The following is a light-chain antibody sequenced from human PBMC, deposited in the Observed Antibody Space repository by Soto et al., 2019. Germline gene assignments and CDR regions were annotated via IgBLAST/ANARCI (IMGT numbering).Light chain of an antibody. J-gene: IGKJ2*01. V-gene: IGKV3-15*01. Sequence: EIVMTQSPATLSVSPGERATLSCRASQIIANRLAWYQQKPGQAPRLLVYGAFNRATGIPTRFSGSGSATDFTLTITSLQSEDSAIYYCQHYFSWPPHYTFGQGTKLDIK. CDR3: QHYFSWPPHYT. CDR2: GAF. CDR1: QIIANR.